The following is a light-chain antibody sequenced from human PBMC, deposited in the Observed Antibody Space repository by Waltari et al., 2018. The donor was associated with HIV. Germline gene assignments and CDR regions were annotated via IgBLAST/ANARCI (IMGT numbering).Light chain of an antibody. Sequence: QSVLTQPPSVSAAPGQKVTISSSVSSNFGNNFVSWYQHLPGAAPKLLIYDNNNRPSGISDRFSGSKSGTSATLGITGLQTGDEADYYCGTWDPRLGSAVFGGGTKLTVL. CDR1: SSNFGNNF. CDR3: GTWDPRLGSAV. J-gene: IGLJ3*02. V-gene: IGLV1-51*01. CDR2: DNN.